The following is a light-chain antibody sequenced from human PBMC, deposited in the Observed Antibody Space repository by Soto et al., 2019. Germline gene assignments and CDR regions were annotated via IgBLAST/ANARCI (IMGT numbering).Light chain of an antibody. Sequence: EIVMTKPPATLSVSPGERATLPCRASQSVSSNLAWYQQKPGQAPRLLIYGASTRATGIPARFSGSVSGKEFTLTISSLQSEDFAVYYCQQYNNWPRAFGQGTKVEIK. J-gene: IGKJ1*01. CDR1: QSVSSN. CDR2: GAS. V-gene: IGKV3-15*01. CDR3: QQYNNWPRA.